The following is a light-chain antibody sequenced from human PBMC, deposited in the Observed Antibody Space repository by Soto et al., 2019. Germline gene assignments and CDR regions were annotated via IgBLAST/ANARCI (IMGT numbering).Light chain of an antibody. CDR3: AAWDDSLNGVV. V-gene: IGLV1-44*01. J-gene: IGLJ2*01. Sequence: QSVLTQPPSSSGTPGQRVTISCSGSSSNIGSNTVNWYQQLPGTAPRLLMYSNSQRPSGVPDRFSVSKSGTSASLAISGLQSEDEADYYCAAWDDSLNGVVFGGGTKLTVL. CDR2: SNS. CDR1: SSNIGSNT.